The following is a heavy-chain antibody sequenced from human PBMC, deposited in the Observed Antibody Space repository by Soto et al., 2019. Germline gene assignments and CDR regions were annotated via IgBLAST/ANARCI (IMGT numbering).Heavy chain of an antibody. CDR1: GFTFTSSA. Sequence: GASVKVSCKASGFTFTSSAVQWVRQARGQRLEWIGWIVVGSGNTNYAQKFQERVTITRDMSTSTAYMELSSLRSEDTAVYYCAAGDGLVVINYYYYGMDVWGQGTTVTVSS. CDR2: IVVGSGNT. CDR3: AAGDGLVVINYYYYGMDV. J-gene: IGHJ6*02. D-gene: IGHD2-21*01. V-gene: IGHV1-58*01.